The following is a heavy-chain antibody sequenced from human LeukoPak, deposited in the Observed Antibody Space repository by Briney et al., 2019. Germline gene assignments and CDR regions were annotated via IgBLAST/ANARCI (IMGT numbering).Heavy chain of an antibody. CDR3: ARINVLRYFDWSGHFDY. CDR2: MYNSGST. V-gene: IGHV4-61*02. J-gene: IGHJ4*02. CDR1: GGSISSDTCY. Sequence: SSETLSLTCTVSGGSISSDTCYWSWIRQPAGKGLEWIGRMYNSGSTNYNPSLKSRVTISVDTSKNRFSLKLSSVTAADTAVYYCARINVLRYFDWSGHFDYWGQGTLVTVSS. D-gene: IGHD3-9*01.